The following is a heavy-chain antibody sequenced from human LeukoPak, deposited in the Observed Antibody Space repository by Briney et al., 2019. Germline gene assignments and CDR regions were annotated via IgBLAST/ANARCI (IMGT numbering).Heavy chain of an antibody. CDR1: GGSISGHF. CDR2: VSYSGDT. J-gene: IGHJ4*02. CDR3: ARGGASSRYFDY. V-gene: IGHV4-59*11. D-gene: IGHD1-26*01. Sequence: PSETLSLTCTVSGGSISGHFWSWIRQPPGKGLEWIGFVSYSGDTNYSPSFNGRVTISLDTSKSQFSLNLNSVTAADTAVYFCARGGASSRYFDYWGQGTLVAVSS.